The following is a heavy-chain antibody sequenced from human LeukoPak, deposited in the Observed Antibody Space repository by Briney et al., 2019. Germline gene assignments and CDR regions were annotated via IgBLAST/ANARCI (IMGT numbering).Heavy chain of an antibody. V-gene: IGHV4-59*01. CDR3: ARDRRVGATTIDAFDI. CDR1: GGSISSYY. D-gene: IGHD1-26*01. CDR2: IYYSGST. Sequence: SETLSLTCTVSGGSISSYYWSWIRQPPGMGLEWIGYIYYSGSTNYNPSLKSRVTISVDTSKNQFSLKLSSVTAADTAVYYCARDRRVGATTIDAFDIWGQGTMVTVSS. J-gene: IGHJ3*02.